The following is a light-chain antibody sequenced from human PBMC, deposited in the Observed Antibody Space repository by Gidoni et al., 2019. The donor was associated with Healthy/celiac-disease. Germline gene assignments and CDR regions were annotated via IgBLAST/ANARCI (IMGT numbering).Light chain of an antibody. V-gene: IGLV3-1*01. CDR1: KLGDKY. CDR3: QAWDSSRGHVV. J-gene: IGLJ2*01. Sequence: SYELTQPPSVSVSPGQTASITCSGDKLGDKYACWYQQKPGQSPVLVIYQDSKRPSGIPERFSGSNSGNTATLTISGTQAMDEADDYCQAWDSSRGHVVFGGGTKLTVL. CDR2: QDS.